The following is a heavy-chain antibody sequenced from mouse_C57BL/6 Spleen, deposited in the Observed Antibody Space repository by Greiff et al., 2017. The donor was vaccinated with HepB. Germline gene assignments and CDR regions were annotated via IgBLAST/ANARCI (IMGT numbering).Heavy chain of an antibody. V-gene: IGHV1-26*01. CDR1: GYTFTDYY. Sequence: EVQLQQSGPELVKPGASVKISCKASGYTFTDYYMNWVKQSHGKSLEWIGDINPNNGGTSYNQKFKGKATLTVDKSSSTAYMELRSLTSEDSAVYYCARTVTSITTVVATRYFDVWGTGTTVTVSS. CDR3: ARTVTSITTVVATRYFDV. CDR2: INPNNGGT. D-gene: IGHD1-1*01. J-gene: IGHJ1*03.